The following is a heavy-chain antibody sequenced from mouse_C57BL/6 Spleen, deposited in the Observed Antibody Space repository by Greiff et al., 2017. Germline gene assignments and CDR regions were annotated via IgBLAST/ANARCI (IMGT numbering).Heavy chain of an antibody. Sequence: VKLQESGAELVRPGASVTLSCKASGYTFTDYEMHWVKQTPVHGLEWIGAIDPETGGTAYNQKFKGKAILTADKSSSTAYMELRSLTSEDSAVYYCTRGGLGYWYFDVWGTGTTVTVSS. CDR1: GYTFTDYE. J-gene: IGHJ1*03. V-gene: IGHV1-15*01. CDR3: TRGGLGYWYFDV. CDR2: IDPETGGT.